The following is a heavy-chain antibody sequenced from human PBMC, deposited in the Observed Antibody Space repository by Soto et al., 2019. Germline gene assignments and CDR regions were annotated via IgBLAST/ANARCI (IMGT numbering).Heavy chain of an antibody. CDR1: GYTFSHYG. Sequence: ASVEVSCNASGYTFSHYGIGWVRQAPGQGLEWMGWISAYNGTTHYAEKVQGRVTMTTDTSTSTADMELRSLRSDDTAVYYCARGGQECSATSCSYIYDGLDVWGQGT. CDR2: ISAYNGTT. CDR3: ARGGQECSATSCSYIYDGLDV. V-gene: IGHV1-18*01. J-gene: IGHJ6*02. D-gene: IGHD2-2*01.